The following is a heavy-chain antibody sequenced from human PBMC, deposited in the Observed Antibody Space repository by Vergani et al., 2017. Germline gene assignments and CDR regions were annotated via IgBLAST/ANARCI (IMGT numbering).Heavy chain of an antibody. V-gene: IGHV3-15*01. D-gene: IGHD3-22*01. CDR1: GFTFSSYA. CDR3: TTAITMIVALDY. CDR2: IKSKTDGGTT. Sequence: EVQLLESGGGLVQPGGSLRLSCAASGFTFSSYAMSWVRQAPGKGLEWVGRIKSKTDGGTTDYAAPVKGRFTISRDDSKNTLYLQMNSLKTEDTAVYYCTTAITMIVALDYWGQGTLVTVSS. J-gene: IGHJ4*02.